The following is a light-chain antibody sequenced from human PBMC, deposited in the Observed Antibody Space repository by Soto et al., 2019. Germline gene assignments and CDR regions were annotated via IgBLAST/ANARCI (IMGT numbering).Light chain of an antibody. CDR2: AAS. CDR1: QSVSSS. V-gene: IGKV1D-12*01. Sequence: DIQMAQQNTTRSASVGEREITVGPASQSVSSSYLAWFQQKPGKAPNLLIYAASILQSGVPSRFSGSGSGTDCTLTIVYLQPVDFATDYCQQANGFPWTFGQGTKVDIK. J-gene: IGKJ1*01. CDR3: QQANGFPWT.